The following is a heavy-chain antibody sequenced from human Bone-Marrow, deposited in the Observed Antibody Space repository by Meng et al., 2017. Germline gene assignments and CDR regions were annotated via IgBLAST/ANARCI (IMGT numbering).Heavy chain of an antibody. D-gene: IGHD3-22*01. CDR3: ARDLGSSGYYSYFDY. Sequence: GESLKISCAASGFTFSSYSMNWVRQAPGKGLEWVSYISSSGSTIYYADSVKGRFTISRDNAKNSLYLQMNSLRAEDTAVYYCARDLGSSGYYSYFDYWGQGTLVTVSS. CDR2: ISSSGSTI. V-gene: IGHV3-48*04. CDR1: GFTFSSYS. J-gene: IGHJ4*02.